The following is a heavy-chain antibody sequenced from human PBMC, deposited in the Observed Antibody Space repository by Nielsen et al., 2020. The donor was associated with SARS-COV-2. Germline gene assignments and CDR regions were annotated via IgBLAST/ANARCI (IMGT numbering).Heavy chain of an antibody. CDR1: GFTFSSYW. V-gene: IGHV3-7*01. Sequence: GGSLRLSCAASGFTFSSYWMSWVRQAPGKGLEWVANIKQDRSEKYYVDSVKGRFTISRDNAKNSLYLQMNSLRAEDTAVYYCAKDVNPWEYYYGMDVWGQGTTVTVSS. CDR3: AKDVNPWEYYYGMDV. CDR2: IKQDRSEK. J-gene: IGHJ6*02. D-gene: IGHD1-26*01.